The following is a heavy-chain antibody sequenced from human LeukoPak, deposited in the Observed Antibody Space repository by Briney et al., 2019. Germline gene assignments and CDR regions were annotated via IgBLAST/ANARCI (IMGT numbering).Heavy chain of an antibody. V-gene: IGHV4-59*01. J-gene: IGHJ4*02. D-gene: IGHD1-26*01. CDR1: GGSFSGYY. Sequence: SEALSLTCAVYGGSFSGYYWSWIRQPPGKGLEWIGYIYYSGSTNYNPSLKSRVTISVDTSKNQFSLKLSSVTAADTAVYYCARVEGATTFDYWGQGTLVTVSS. CDR3: ARVEGATTFDY. CDR2: IYYSGST.